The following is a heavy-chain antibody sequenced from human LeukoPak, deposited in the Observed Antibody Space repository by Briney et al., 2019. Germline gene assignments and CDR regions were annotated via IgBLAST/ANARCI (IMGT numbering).Heavy chain of an antibody. Sequence: GGSLRLSCAASGFIVNSYAMSWVRQAPGKGLAWVSLIYSDGVTHYADSVKGRFTISRDNSKNTLYLQMNSLRDEDTAVYFCARDRAGGKTWVEFDPWGQGTLVTVSS. CDR2: IYSDGVT. CDR3: ARDRAGGKTWVEFDP. D-gene: IGHD3-16*01. CDR1: GFIVNSYA. V-gene: IGHV3-66*02. J-gene: IGHJ5*02.